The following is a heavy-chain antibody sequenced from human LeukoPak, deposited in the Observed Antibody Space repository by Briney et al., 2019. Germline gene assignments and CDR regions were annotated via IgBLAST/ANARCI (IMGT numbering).Heavy chain of an antibody. CDR1: GGTFSSYT. D-gene: IGHD3-9*01. CDR3: AREIDTGYFDY. V-gene: IGHV1-69*04. J-gene: IGHJ4*02. CDR2: IIPILGIA. Sequence: ASVKVSCKASGGTFSSYTISWVRQAPGQGLEWMGRIIPILGIANYAQKFQGRVTITADKSTSTAYMELSSLRSDDTAVYYCAREIDTGYFDYWGQGTLVTVSS.